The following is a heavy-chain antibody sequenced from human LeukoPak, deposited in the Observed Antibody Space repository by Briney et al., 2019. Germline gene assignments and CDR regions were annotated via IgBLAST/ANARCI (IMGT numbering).Heavy chain of an antibody. D-gene: IGHD1-7*01. V-gene: IGHV3-7*01. Sequence: GGSLRLSCVASGFTFSTYWMSWVRQAPGKGLEWVANIKENGSEKYYVTSVKGRFTISRDNAKNSLYLQMNSLRAEDTAVYYCAREIWNYLRGHFDYWGQGTLVTVSS. CDR2: IKENGSEK. J-gene: IGHJ4*02. CDR3: AREIWNYLRGHFDY. CDR1: GFTFSTYW.